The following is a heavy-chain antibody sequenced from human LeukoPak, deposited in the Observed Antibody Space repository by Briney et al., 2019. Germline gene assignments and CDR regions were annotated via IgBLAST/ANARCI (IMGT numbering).Heavy chain of an antibody. CDR3: AKRHYSSSGEFDY. CDR1: GFTFSSYG. V-gene: IGHV3-23*01. CDR2: ITGSGGST. Sequence: GGTLRLSCAASGFTFSSYGMSWVRQAPGKGLEWVSTITGSGGSTYYADSVKGRFTISRDTSKNTLYLQMNSLRAEDTAVYYCAKRHYSSSGEFDYWGQGTLVTVSS. D-gene: IGHD6-6*01. J-gene: IGHJ4*02.